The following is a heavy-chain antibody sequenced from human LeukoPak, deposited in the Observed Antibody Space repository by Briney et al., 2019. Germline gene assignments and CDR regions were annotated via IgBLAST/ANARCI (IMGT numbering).Heavy chain of an antibody. D-gene: IGHD6-19*01. V-gene: IGHV1-18*01. CDR2: ISANNGNT. CDR1: GYPFTTYG. Sequence: APVKVSCKPSGYPFTTYGIIWGRQAPRLRLKCMGWISANNGNTKYGQKFQGRVTMTTDTTTETAYLELSSLRFDEPALHYGAKTGCYHADPWGKGSLVTVSS. CDR3: AKTGCYHADP. J-gene: IGHJ5*02.